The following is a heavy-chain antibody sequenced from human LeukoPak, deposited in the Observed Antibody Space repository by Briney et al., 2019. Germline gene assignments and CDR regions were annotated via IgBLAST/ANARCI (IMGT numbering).Heavy chain of an antibody. CDR3: ARVWATGTTYDP. CDR2: IYYSGST. Sequence: SQTLSLTCTVSGGSISSGGYYWSWIRQHPGKGLEWIGYIYYSGSTYYNPSLKSRVTISVDTSKNQFSLELSSVTAADTAVYYCARVWATGTTYDPWGQGTLVTVSS. J-gene: IGHJ5*02. CDR1: GGSISSGGYY. D-gene: IGHD1-7*01. V-gene: IGHV4-31*03.